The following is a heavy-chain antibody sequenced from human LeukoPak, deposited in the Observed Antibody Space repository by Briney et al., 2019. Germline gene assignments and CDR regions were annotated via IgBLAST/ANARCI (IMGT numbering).Heavy chain of an antibody. CDR1: GYTISSGYY. J-gene: IGHJ4*02. CDR2: IYHSGST. Sequence: SETLSLTCAVSGYTISSGYYWGWIRQPPGKGLEWIGSIYHSGSTYYNPSLKSRVTISVDTSKNQFSLKLSSVTAADTAVCYCARDLRYFDWDYWGQGTLVTVSS. D-gene: IGHD3-9*01. CDR3: ARDLRYFDWDY. V-gene: IGHV4-38-2*02.